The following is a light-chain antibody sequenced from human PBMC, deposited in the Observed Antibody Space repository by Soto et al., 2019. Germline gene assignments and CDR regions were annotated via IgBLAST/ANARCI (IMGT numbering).Light chain of an antibody. J-gene: IGKJ2*01. CDR3: MQGSYWPST. V-gene: IGKV2-30*01. CDR1: QSPLYSDGNTY. Sequence: DVVMTQSTLSLPVTLGQPASISCRSSQSPLYSDGNTYLSWFHQRPGQSPRRLIYKVSHRDSGVPDRFSGSGSGTDFTLQINRVEAEDLGVYYCMQGSYWPSTFGQGTKLEIK. CDR2: KVS.